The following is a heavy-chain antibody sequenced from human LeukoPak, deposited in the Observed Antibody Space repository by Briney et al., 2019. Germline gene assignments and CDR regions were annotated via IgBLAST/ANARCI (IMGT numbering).Heavy chain of an antibody. V-gene: IGHV1-69*04. J-gene: IGHJ3*02. CDR2: IIPILGIA. CDR3: ARDGQRYYYDSSGFIGAFDI. Sequence: SVKVSCKASGYTFTSYYMHWVRQAPGQGLEWMGRIIPILGIANYAQKFQGRVTITADKSTSTAYMELSSLRSEDTAVYYCARDGQRYYYDSSGFIGAFDIWGQGTMVTVSS. D-gene: IGHD3-22*01. CDR1: GYTFTSYY.